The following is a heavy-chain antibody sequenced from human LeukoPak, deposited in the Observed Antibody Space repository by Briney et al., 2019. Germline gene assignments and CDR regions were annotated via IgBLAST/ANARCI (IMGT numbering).Heavy chain of an antibody. CDR2: IYTSGST. Sequence: PSQTLSLTCTVSGGSISSGSYYWSWIRQPAGKGLEWIGRIYTSGSTNYNPSLKSRVTISVDTSKNQFSLKLSSVTAADTAVYYCARKTGDSDAFDIWGQGTMVTVSS. J-gene: IGHJ3*02. CDR3: ARKTGDSDAFDI. D-gene: IGHD7-27*01. V-gene: IGHV4-61*02. CDR1: GGSISSGSYY.